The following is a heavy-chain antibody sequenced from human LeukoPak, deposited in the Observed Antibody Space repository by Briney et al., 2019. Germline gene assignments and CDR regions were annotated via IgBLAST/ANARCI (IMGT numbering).Heavy chain of an antibody. D-gene: IGHD3-10*01. J-gene: IGHJ5*02. CDR1: GHSFTSYW. CDR2: IYPGDSET. Sequence: GESLKISCKGSGHSFTSYWIGWVRQMPGKGLEWMGIIYPGDSETRYSPSFQGQVTISADKSISTAYLQWSSLKASDTAMYYCARRTHYGSGSYSYSYNWFDPWGQGTLVTVSS. CDR3: ARRTHYGSGSYSYSYNWFDP. V-gene: IGHV5-51*01.